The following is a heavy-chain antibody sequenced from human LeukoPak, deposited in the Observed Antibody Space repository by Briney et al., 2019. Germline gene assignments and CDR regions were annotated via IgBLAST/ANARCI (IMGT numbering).Heavy chain of an antibody. J-gene: IGHJ5*02. V-gene: IGHV1-2*02. CDR3: ARSLWFGELCWFEP. CDR1: GYTFTVYY. D-gene: IGHD3-10*01. CDR2: INPNSGGT. Sequence: ASVKVSFKASGYTFTVYYMHWVRQAPGQGLEWMGWINPNSGGTNYAQKFQGRVTMTRDTTISTAYMELSRLRSDDTAVYYCARSLWFGELCWFEPWFQGTLVTVSS.